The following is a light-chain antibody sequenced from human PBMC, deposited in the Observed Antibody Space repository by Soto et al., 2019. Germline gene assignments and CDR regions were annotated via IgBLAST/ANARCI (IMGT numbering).Light chain of an antibody. CDR1: NVGGKS. J-gene: IGLJ2*01. CDR2: EDS. V-gene: IGLV3-21*02. Sequence: SYELAQPPSVSLAPGQTASITCVGDNVGGKSVHWYQQKAGQAPVLVIHEDSDRPSGISERFSGPNSANTATLTISRVEAGDEAAYYCQVWDTVSLHAISGGGTKVTVL. CDR3: QVWDTVSLHAI.